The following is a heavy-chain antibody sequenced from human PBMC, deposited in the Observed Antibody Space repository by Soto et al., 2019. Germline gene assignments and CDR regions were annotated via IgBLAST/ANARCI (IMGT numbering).Heavy chain of an antibody. V-gene: IGHV4-59*01. CDR2: IYYSGST. CDR3: ANGNYYFDY. CDR1: GGSISSYY. D-gene: IGHD4-17*01. Sequence: QVQLQESGPGLVKPSETLSLTCTVSGGSISSYYWSWIRQPPGKGLEWIGYIYYSGSTNYNPSLKSRVTISVDTSKNQFSLKLSSVTAADTAVYYCANGNYYFDYWGQGALVTVSS. J-gene: IGHJ4*02.